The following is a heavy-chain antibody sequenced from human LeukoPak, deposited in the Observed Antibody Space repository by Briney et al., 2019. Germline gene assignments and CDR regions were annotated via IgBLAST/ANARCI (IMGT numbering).Heavy chain of an antibody. V-gene: IGHV3-21*01. J-gene: IGHJ4*02. Sequence: GSLRLSCAASGFTVSTYTMSWVRQAPGKGLEWVSSTTTAGRYIYYADSVRGRFTISRDNAKNSLYLQMNTLRAEDTAVYYCARSFDSSGYFQTYYFDYGGQGTLVTVSS. CDR3: ARSFDSSGYFQTYYFDY. D-gene: IGHD3-22*01. CDR1: GFTVSTYT. CDR2: TTTAGRYI.